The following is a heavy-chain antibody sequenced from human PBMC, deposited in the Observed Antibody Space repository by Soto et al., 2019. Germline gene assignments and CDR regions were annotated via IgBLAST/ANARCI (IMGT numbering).Heavy chain of an antibody. Sequence: EVQLLESGGGLVQPGGSLRLSCAASGFTFSNYAMSWVRQAPGKGLEWVSTISGSGGSTYYADSVKGRFTISRDNSKNTLYLQMNSLRAEETAVYYCAKGGSSWYAGWFDPWGQGTLVTVSS. CDR2: ISGSGGST. D-gene: IGHD6-13*01. V-gene: IGHV3-23*01. CDR3: AKGGSSWYAGWFDP. J-gene: IGHJ5*02. CDR1: GFTFSNYA.